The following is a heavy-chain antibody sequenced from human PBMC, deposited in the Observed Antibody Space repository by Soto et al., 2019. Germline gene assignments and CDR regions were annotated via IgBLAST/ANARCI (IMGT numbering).Heavy chain of an antibody. CDR1: GFTFSSYA. CDR3: AKDRRDPSDYVWGSYRPTDYFDY. Sequence: GGSLRLSCAASGFTFSSYAMSWVRQAPGKGLEWVSAISGSGGSTYYADSVKGRFTISRDNSKNTLYLQMNSLRAEDTAVYYCAKDRRDPSDYVWGSYRPTDYFDYWGQGTLVTVSS. J-gene: IGHJ4*02. D-gene: IGHD3-16*02. CDR2: ISGSGGST. V-gene: IGHV3-23*01.